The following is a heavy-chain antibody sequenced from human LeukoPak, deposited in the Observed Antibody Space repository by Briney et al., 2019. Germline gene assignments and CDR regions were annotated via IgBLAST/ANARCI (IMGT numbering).Heavy chain of an antibody. Sequence: GGSLRLSCAASGFTFSSYAMHWVRQAPGKGLEWEAVISYDGSNKYYADSVKGRFTISRDNSKNTLYLQMNSLRAEDTAVYYCARGVYYDFWSGYYPNYWGQGTLVTVSS. CDR1: GFTFSSYA. CDR2: ISYDGSNK. J-gene: IGHJ4*02. D-gene: IGHD3-3*01. CDR3: ARGVYYDFWSGYYPNY. V-gene: IGHV3-30-3*01.